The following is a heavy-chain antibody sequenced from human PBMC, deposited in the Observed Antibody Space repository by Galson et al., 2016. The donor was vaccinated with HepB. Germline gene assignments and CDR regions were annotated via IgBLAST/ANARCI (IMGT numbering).Heavy chain of an antibody. CDR1: GFTFSTYA. D-gene: IGHD3-22*01. CDR2: IDDRGIST. Sequence: SLRLSCAASGFTFSTYAMSWVRQAPGKGLEWVSSIDDRGISTYYVDSVKGRFTISRDEAENAVYLQMNSLKVEDTAVYYCASGFPYMYFDLWGRGTLVTVSS. V-gene: IGHV3-23*01. CDR3: ASGFPYMYFDL. J-gene: IGHJ2*01.